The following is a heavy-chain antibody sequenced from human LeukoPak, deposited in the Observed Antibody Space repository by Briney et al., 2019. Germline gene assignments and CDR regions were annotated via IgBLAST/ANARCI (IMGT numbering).Heavy chain of an antibody. CDR3: AKWQYYVSGDDY. D-gene: IGHD3-10*01. J-gene: IGHJ4*02. V-gene: IGHV3-23*01. CDR1: GFTFSDYY. CDR2: ISGSGDST. Sequence: GGSLRLSCAASGFTFSDYYMSWVRQAPNKGLEWLSTISGSGDSTYYADSVRGRFTISRDNSKNTLFLQMNSLRAEDTAIYYFAKWQYYVSGDDYWGQGILVTVSS.